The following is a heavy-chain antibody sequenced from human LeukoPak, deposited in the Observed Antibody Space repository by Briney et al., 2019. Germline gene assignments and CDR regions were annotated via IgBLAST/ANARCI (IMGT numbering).Heavy chain of an antibody. CDR1: GFTFSSYS. V-gene: IGHV3-21*01. J-gene: IGHJ4*02. D-gene: IGHD5-24*01. CDR2: ISSSSSYI. Sequence: PGGSLRLSCAASGFTFSSYSMNWVRQAPGKGLEWVSSISSSSSYIYYADSVKGRFTISRDNAKNSLYLQMNSLRAEDTAVYYCARDGYLAVVMATMTCYFDYWGQGTLVTVSS. CDR3: ARDGYLAVVMATMTCYFDY.